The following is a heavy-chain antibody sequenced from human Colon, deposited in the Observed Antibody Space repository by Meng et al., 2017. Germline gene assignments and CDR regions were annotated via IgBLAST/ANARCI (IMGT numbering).Heavy chain of an antibody. V-gene: IGHV4-34*02. CDR3: ARVDFRGKTADSTGLGH. J-gene: IGHJ4*02. CDR1: DGAFSDYY. D-gene: IGHD3-16*01. Sequence: HVQLQQWGAGLLKPSETLSLTCAAYDGAFSDYYWSWIRQPPGKGLEWIGEINHSGGANYNPSLQSRVTISVDTSKNQFSLKLSSVIAADTAVYYCARVDFRGKTADSTGLGHWGQGTLVTVSS. CDR2: INHSGGA.